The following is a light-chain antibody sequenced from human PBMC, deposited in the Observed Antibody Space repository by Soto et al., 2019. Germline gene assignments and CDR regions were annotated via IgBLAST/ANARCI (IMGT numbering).Light chain of an antibody. CDR2: GAS. Sequence: EIVLTQSPGTLSLSPGERATLSCRASQSVSSDYLAWYQQKPGQAPRLLIYGASSRATGIPDRFSGSGSGTDFTLTISRLEPEAFAVFYCQQYGNSPPYTFGQGTKLEIK. CDR1: QSVSSDY. CDR3: QQYGNSPPYT. V-gene: IGKV3-20*01. J-gene: IGKJ2*01.